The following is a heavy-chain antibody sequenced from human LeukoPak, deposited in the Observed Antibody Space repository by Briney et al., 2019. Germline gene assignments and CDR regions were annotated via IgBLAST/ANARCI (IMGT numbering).Heavy chain of an antibody. V-gene: IGHV1-18*01. J-gene: IGHJ4*02. CDR2: ISAYNGNT. D-gene: IGHD6-6*01. CDR1: GYTFTSYG. CDR3: ARASIAARPYGY. Sequence: ASVKVSCKASGYTFTSYGISWVRQAPGQGLEWMGWISAYNGNTNYAQKLQGRVTMTADTSTSTAYMELRSLRSDDTAVYYCARASIAARPYGYWGQGTLVTVSS.